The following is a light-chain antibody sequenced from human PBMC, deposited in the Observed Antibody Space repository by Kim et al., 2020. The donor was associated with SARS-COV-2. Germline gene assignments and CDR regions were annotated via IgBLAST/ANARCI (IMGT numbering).Light chain of an antibody. J-gene: IGLJ2*01. CDR1: KLGDKY. CDR2: QDS. V-gene: IGLV3-1*01. CDR3: QAWDSSTVV. Sequence: VSPGQSASITCSGDKLGDKYACWYQQKPGQSPLLVIHQDSKRPSGIPERFSGSNSGNTATLTISGTQAMDEADYYCQAWDSSTVVFGGGTQLTVL.